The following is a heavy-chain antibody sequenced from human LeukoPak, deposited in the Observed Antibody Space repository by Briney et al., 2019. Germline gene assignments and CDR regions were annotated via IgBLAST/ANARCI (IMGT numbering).Heavy chain of an antibody. D-gene: IGHD6-19*01. Sequence: GGSLRLSCAASGFTFSSNYMTWVRQAPGKGLEWVSIIYNDDRTFYADSVKGRFTISRDNSKNTLYLQMNSLRVDDTAVYYCARGTGWLYFDYWGQGTLVTVSS. V-gene: IGHV3-53*01. CDR1: GFTFSSNY. CDR2: IYNDDRT. CDR3: ARGTGWLYFDY. J-gene: IGHJ4*02.